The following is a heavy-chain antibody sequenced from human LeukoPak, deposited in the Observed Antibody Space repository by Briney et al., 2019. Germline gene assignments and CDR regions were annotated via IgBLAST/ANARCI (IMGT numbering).Heavy chain of an antibody. J-gene: IGHJ4*02. CDR3: ARDPYNTILYRLAH. CDR1: GFAFGTYA. Sequence: GGSLRLSCAGSGFAFGTYAMSWVRQAQGMGPEWGSSISADGQVTYYADSVEGRFTVSRDNSKSTLYLQLNSLRAEDTATYYCARDPYNTILYRLAHWGQGTLVTVSS. CDR2: ISADGQVT. D-gene: IGHD3-10*01. V-gene: IGHV3-23*01.